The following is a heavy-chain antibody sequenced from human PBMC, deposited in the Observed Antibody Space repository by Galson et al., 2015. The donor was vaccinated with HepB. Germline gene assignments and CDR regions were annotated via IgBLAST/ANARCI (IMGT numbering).Heavy chain of an antibody. CDR2: ISWNSGSI. V-gene: IGHV3-9*01. CDR3: AKARYSSSWIDY. Sequence: SLRLSCAASGFTFDDYAMHWVRQAPGKGLEWVSGISWNSGSIGYADSVKGRFTISRDNAKNSLYLQMNSLRAEDTALYYCAKARYSSSWIDYWGQGTLVTVSS. CDR1: GFTFDDYA. D-gene: IGHD6-13*01. J-gene: IGHJ4*02.